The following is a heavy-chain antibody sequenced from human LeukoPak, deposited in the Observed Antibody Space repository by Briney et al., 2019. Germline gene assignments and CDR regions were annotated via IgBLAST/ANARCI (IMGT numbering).Heavy chain of an antibody. CDR3: AKDVPAAYFDY. Sequence: PSETLSLTCTVSGGSISSSSYYWGWIRQPPGKGLEWIGSIYYSGSTYYNPSLKSRVTISVDTSKNQFSLKLGSVTAADTAVYYCAKDVPAAYFDYWGQGTLVTVSS. CDR1: GGSISSSSYY. CDR2: IYYSGST. D-gene: IGHD2-2*01. V-gene: IGHV4-39*02. J-gene: IGHJ4*02.